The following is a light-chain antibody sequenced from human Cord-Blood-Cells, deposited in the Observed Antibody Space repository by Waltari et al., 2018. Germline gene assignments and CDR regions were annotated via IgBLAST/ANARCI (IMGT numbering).Light chain of an antibody. CDR3: QVWDSSSDHWV. CDR1: NIGSKS. CDR2: DDS. J-gene: IGLJ3*02. V-gene: IGLV3-21*03. Sequence: SYVLTQPPSVSVAPGKTARITCGGNNIGSKSEHWYQQKPGQAPVLVVYDDSDRPSGLPEPSRGANSGNTATLTIRRVEAGDEADYYGQVWDSSSDHWVFGGGTKLTVL.